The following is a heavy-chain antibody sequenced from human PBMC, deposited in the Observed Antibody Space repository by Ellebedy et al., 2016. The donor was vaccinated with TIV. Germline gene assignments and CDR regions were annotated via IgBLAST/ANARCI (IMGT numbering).Heavy chain of an antibody. Sequence: ASVKVSCKASGYNFSAYYIHWVRQAPGQGLEWMGWINPDSGGTNFAQRFQGRVTMSRDTSVNAAYMHLSRLESDDTAIYYCARVIRGSSGMDVWGQGTTVTVS. CDR3: ARVIRGSSGMDV. J-gene: IGHJ6*02. D-gene: IGHD6-13*01. CDR2: INPDSGGT. V-gene: IGHV1-2*02. CDR1: GYNFSAYY.